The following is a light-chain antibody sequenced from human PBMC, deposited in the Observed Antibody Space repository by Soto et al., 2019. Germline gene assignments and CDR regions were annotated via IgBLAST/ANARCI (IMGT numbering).Light chain of an antibody. CDR1: SFNIGAGYD. Sequence: QSVLTQPPSVSGAPGQRVTISCAGSSFNIGAGYDVHWYQQLPGTAPKLLIYGNIYRPSGVPDRFSGSKSGTSASLAITWLQAEDEADYFCQSYDTSLSGWVFGGGTKLTVL. CDR3: QSYDTSLSGWV. V-gene: IGLV1-40*01. CDR2: GNI. J-gene: IGLJ2*01.